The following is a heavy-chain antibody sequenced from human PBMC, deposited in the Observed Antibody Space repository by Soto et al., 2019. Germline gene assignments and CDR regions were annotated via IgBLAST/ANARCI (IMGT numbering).Heavy chain of an antibody. V-gene: IGHV3-11*06. J-gene: IGHJ5*02. D-gene: IGHD2-15*01. CDR2: ISPGSRYP. Sequence: GGSLRLSCAGSGFTFGDSYMGWIRQAPGKGLEWLSYISPGSRYPAYADSVKGRFTISRDNAKRSLYLQMMSLTAEDTAIYYCVRGGGGGLFDPWGQGTRVTVSS. CDR3: VRGGGGGLFDP. CDR1: GFTFGDSY.